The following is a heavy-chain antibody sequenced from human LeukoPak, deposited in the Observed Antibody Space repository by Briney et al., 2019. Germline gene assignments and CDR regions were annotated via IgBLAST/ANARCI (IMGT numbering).Heavy chain of an antibody. D-gene: IGHD3-3*01. CDR3: ARGGITIFGVVIRPGIFDY. V-gene: IGHV3-30-3*01. J-gene: IGHJ4*02. CDR2: ISYDGSNK. CDR1: GFTFSSYA. Sequence: GESLRLSCAASGFTFSSYAMHWVRQAPGKGLEWVAVISYDGSNKYYADSVKGRFTISRDNSKNTLYLQMNSLRAEDTAVYYCARGGITIFGVVIRPGIFDYWGQGTLVTVSS.